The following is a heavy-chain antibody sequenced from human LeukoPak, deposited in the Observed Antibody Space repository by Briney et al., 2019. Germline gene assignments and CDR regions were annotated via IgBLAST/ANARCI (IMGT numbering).Heavy chain of an antibody. V-gene: IGHV4-30-2*01. J-gene: IGHJ4*02. CDR2: IYHSGST. CDR3: ARAYSSSTALFDY. Sequence: SETLSLTCTVSGGSISSGGYYWSWIRQPPGKGLEWIGYIYHSGSTYYNPSLKSRVTISVDRSKNQFSLKLSSVTAADTAVYYCARAYSSSTALFDYWGQGTLVTVSS. CDR1: GGSISSGGYY. D-gene: IGHD6-6*01.